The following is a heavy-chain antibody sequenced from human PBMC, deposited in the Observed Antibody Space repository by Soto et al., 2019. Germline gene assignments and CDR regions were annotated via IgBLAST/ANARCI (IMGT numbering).Heavy chain of an antibody. V-gene: IGHV4-30-4*01. CDR2: IYYSGST. CDR1: GGSISSGDYY. D-gene: IGHD3-22*01. J-gene: IGHJ4*02. Sequence: SETLSLTCAVSGGSISSGDYYWSWIRQPPGKGLEWIGYIYYSGSTYYNPSLKSRVTISVDTSKNQFSLKLSSVTAADTAVYYCARQRDYYDSSGYFPHLSYDYWGQGTLVTVSS. CDR3: ARQRDYYDSSGYFPHLSYDY.